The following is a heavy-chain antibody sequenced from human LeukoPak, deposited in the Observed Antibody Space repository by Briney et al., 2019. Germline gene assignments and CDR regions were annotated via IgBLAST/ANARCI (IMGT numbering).Heavy chain of an antibody. D-gene: IGHD3-22*01. CDR1: GFTFSSYG. CDR3: AKDLRRYYDSSGIDY. J-gene: IGHJ4*02. CDR2: ISYDGSNK. Sequence: PGRSLGLSCAASGFTFSSYGMHWVRQAPGKGLEWVAVISYDGSNKYYADSVKGRFTISRDNSKNTLYLQMNSLRAEDTAVYYCAKDLRRYYDSSGIDYWGQGTLVTVSS. V-gene: IGHV3-30*18.